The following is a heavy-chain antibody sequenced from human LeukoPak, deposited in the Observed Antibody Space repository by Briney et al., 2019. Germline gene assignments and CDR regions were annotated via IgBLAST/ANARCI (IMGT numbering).Heavy chain of an antibody. CDR1: NYSITNNYY. CDR2: IHHTGIT. CDR3: VRESSGWYEAS. J-gene: IGHJ5*02. V-gene: IGHV4-38-2*02. D-gene: IGHD6-13*01. Sequence: PSDTLSLTCTVSNYSITNNYYWGWIRQPPAKGLEWIGMIHHTGITYYTPSLESRVTISLDTSKTKFSLRLSSVTAADTAVYYCVRESSGWYEASWGQGTLVTVSS.